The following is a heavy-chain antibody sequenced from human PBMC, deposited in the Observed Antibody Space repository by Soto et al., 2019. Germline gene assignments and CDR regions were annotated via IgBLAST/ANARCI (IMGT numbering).Heavy chain of an antibody. J-gene: IGHJ6*02. CDR3: VRNWRYYGGDYYYGMDA. Sequence: ITLKESGPTLVKPTQTLTLTCTFSVFSLNTGGVGVGWVRQPRGKAMEWLALIYWDDDERYRPSLRSRLNITKDTINNQVVLTMTNMDHEDTATYYCVRNWRYYGGDYYYGMDAWGQGTTVTVSS. CDR1: VFSLNTGGVG. CDR2: IYWDDDE. D-gene: IGHD3-10*01. V-gene: IGHV2-5*02.